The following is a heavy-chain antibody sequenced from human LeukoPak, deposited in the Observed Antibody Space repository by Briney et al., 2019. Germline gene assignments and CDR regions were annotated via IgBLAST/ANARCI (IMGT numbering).Heavy chain of an antibody. CDR2: IYYSGST. D-gene: IGHD2-8*01. CDR1: GGSVSSSSYY. V-gene: IGHV4-39*01. J-gene: IGHJ4*02. CDR3: ARHPYCTNGVCYPRAFFDY. Sequence: SETLSLTCTVSGGSVSSSSYYWGWIRQPPGKGLEWIGSIYYSGSTYYNPSLKSRVTISVDTSKNQFSLKLSSVTAADTAVYYCARHPYCTNGVCYPRAFFDYWSQGTLVTVSS.